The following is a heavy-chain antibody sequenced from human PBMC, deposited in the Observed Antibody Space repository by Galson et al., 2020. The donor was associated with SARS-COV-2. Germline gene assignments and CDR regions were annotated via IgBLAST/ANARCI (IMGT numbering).Heavy chain of an antibody. J-gene: IGHJ6*03. V-gene: IGHV3-74*01. Sequence: GESLKISCAASGFTFSSYWMHWVRQAPGKGLVWVSRINSDGSSTSYADSVKGRFTISWDNAKNTLYLQMNSLRAEDTAVYYCARGAYYDFWGGSPSVGYYYYMDVWGKGTTVTVSS. CDR1: GFTFSSYW. D-gene: IGHD3-3*01. CDR2: INSDGSST. CDR3: ARGAYYDFWGGSPSVGYYYYMDV.